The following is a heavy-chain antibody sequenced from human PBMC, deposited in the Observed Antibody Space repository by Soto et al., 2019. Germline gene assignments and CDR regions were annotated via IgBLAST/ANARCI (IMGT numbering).Heavy chain of an antibody. D-gene: IGHD3-3*01. CDR2: ISAYNGDT. J-gene: IGHJ6*02. V-gene: IGHV1-18*04. CDR3: ARRDFWSGLGYYYGMDV. Sequence: QVQLVQSGAEVKKPGASVKVSCKASGYTFNTYGITWVRQAPGQGLEGMGWISAYNGDTNYAQEFQGRVTMTTDTSTSKDYMELRSLRSDDTAVYYCARRDFWSGLGYYYGMDVWGQGTTLTVSS. CDR1: GYTFNTYG.